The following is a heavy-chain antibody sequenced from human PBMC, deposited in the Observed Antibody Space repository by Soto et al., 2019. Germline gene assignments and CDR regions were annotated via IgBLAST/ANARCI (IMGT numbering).Heavy chain of an antibody. D-gene: IGHD3-22*01. CDR1: GFTFSSYW. Sequence: EVQLVESGGGLVQPGGSLRLSCAASGFTFSSYWMSWFRQAPGKGLEWVADMNQDGGEKYYVDSVKGRFTISRDNAKTSLYLQMNSLRVEDTAVYYCARVNYDSSGYYYYFDYWGQGTLVTVSS. V-gene: IGHV3-7*01. CDR2: MNQDGGEK. J-gene: IGHJ4*02. CDR3: ARVNYDSSGYYYYFDY.